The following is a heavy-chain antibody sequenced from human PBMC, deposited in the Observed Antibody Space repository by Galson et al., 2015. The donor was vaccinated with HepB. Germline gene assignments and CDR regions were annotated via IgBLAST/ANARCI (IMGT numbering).Heavy chain of an antibody. CDR1: GFTFSRYA. V-gene: IGHV3-23*01. Sequence: SLRLSCAASGFTFSRYAMTWVRQAPGKGLEWISSITSNGGRTFYINSVKGRFTISRDNSRNTVVLQLSSLRPEDTAVYYCAKDGIMVSNNPYQLHFWGQGTLVSVSS. CDR3: AKDGIMVSNNPYQLHF. D-gene: IGHD2-8*01. CDR2: ITSNGGRT. J-gene: IGHJ4*02.